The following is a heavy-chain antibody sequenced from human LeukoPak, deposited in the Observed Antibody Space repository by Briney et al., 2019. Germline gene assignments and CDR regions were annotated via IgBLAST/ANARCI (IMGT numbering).Heavy chain of an antibody. D-gene: IGHD3-3*01. CDR1: GFTFSSYS. CDR2: ISSSSSTI. J-gene: IGHJ4*02. Sequence: TGGSLRLSCAASGFTFSSYSMNWVRQAPGKGLEWVSYISSSSSTIYYADSVKGRFTISRDNAKNSLYLQMNSLRAEDTAVYYCARDYDFWSGYSPFDYWGQGTLVTVSS. CDR3: ARDYDFWSGYSPFDY. V-gene: IGHV3-48*01.